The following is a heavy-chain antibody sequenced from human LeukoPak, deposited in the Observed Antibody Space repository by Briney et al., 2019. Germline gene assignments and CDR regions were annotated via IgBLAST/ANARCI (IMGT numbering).Heavy chain of an antibody. Sequence: PGGSLRLSCAASGFTFVTCAMTWVRQAPGKGLEWVSSVSGSGPDTFYSDSVKGRFTISTDNSKDTVYLQMNTLKAEDTALYFCVKTQRMMARRFVTSTRVIVTSPLEDWGQGTLVAASS. V-gene: IGHV3-23*01. CDR2: VSGSGPDT. D-gene: IGHD2-21*01. CDR3: VKTQRMMARRFVTSTRVIVTSPLED. CDR1: GFTFVTCA. J-gene: IGHJ4*02.